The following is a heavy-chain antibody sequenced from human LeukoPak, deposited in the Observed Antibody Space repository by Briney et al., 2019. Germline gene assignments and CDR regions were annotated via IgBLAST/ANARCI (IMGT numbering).Heavy chain of an antibody. V-gene: IGHV3-21*01. CDR3: ARDFGTYYYDSSGYS. D-gene: IGHD3-22*01. CDR1: GFTFSSYS. CDR2: ISSSSGYI. J-gene: IGHJ4*02. Sequence: GGSLRLSCAASGFTFSSYSMNWVRQAPGKGLEWVSSISSSSGYIYYADSVKGRFTISRDNAKNSLYLQMNSLRAEDAAVYYCARDFGTYYYDSSGYSWGQGTLVTVSS.